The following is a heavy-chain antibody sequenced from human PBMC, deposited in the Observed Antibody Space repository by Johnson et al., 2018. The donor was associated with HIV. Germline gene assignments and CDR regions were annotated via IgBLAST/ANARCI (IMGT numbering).Heavy chain of an antibody. CDR3: ARGCRDGYTWDAFDV. V-gene: IGHV3-53*01. CDR2: INSGGGT. CDR1: GFTVSSNY. D-gene: IGHD5-24*01. Sequence: VQLVESGGGLIQPEGSLRLSCAASGFTVSSNYMSWVRQGPGKGLEWVSVINSGGGTYSAGSVEGRFIISRDNSKNTLYLQMNRLRAEDTAVYFCARGCRDGYTWDAFDVWGQGTRVTVSS. J-gene: IGHJ3*01.